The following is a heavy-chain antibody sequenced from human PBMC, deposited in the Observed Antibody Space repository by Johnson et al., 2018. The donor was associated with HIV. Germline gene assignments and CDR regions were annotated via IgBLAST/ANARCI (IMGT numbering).Heavy chain of an antibody. CDR2: IPSHGGST. V-gene: IGHV3-20*04. D-gene: IGHD6-6*01. CDR3: ARDRYSSSSGAFDI. J-gene: IGHJ3*02. Sequence: VQLVESRGGVVRPGGSLRLSCAASGFTFDDYGMSWVRHAPGTALEWVSGIPSHGGSTGYADSVKGRFTISRDNAKNSLYLQMNSLRAEDTALYYCARDRYSSSSGAFDIWGQWTMVTVSS. CDR1: GFTFDDYG.